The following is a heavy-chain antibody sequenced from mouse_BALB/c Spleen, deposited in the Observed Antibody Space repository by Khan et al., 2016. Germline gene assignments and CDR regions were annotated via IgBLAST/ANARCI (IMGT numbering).Heavy chain of an antibody. D-gene: IGHD2-14*01. CDR3: ARSGGYRYEACFAY. CDR2: ISPGDGDT. CDR1: GYTFTSYW. Sequence: QVQLQQSGAELARPGASVKLSCKASGYTFTSYWMQWVKQRPGQGLEWIGAISPGDGDTRNTQKFKGKATLTADNSSSTAYMQISSLASEESAVYYRARSGGYRYEACFAYWGQGTMVTVSA. J-gene: IGHJ3*01. V-gene: IGHV1-87*01.